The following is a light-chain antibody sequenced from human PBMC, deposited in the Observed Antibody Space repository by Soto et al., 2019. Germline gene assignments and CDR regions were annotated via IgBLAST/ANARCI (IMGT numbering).Light chain of an antibody. CDR2: EVS. CDR1: SSDVGSYDF. J-gene: IGLJ6*01. CDR3: SSYSSSTVHNV. V-gene: IGLV2-14*01. Sequence: QSVLTQPASVSGSPGQSITMSCTGTSSDVGSYDFVSWYQQHPGKAPKLLIYEVSNRPSGVSARFSGSKSDNTASLTISGFQAADEADYFCSSYSSSTVHNVFGRGTKLTVL.